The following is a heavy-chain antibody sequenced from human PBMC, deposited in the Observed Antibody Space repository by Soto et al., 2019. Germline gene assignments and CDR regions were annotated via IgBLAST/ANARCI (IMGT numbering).Heavy chain of an antibody. D-gene: IGHD4-4*01. Sequence: SVKVSCKASGGTFSSYAISWVRQAPGQGLEWMGGIIPILGTANYAQKFQGRVTITADKSTSTAYMELSSLRSEDTAVYYCARADYSNYGSFYYYGMDVWGQGTTVTVSS. J-gene: IGHJ6*02. CDR3: ARADYSNYGSFYYYGMDV. CDR2: IIPILGTA. CDR1: GGTFSSYA. V-gene: IGHV1-69*10.